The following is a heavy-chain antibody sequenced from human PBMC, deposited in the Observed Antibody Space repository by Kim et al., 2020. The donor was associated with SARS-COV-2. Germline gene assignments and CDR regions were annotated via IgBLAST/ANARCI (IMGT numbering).Heavy chain of an antibody. CDR3: ARELYYYGSGSSQNYGMDV. V-gene: IGHV4-31*02. D-gene: IGHD3-10*01. Sequence: SRVTISVDTSKNQFSLKLSSVTAADTAVYYCARELYYYGSGSSQNYGMDVWGQGTTVTVSS. J-gene: IGHJ6*02.